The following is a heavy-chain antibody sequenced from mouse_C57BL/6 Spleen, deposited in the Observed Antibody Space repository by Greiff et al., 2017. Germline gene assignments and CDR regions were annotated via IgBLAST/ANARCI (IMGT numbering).Heavy chain of an antibody. CDR2: INPSNGGT. CDR3: ARSKMTTVVARYFDV. J-gene: IGHJ1*03. Sequence: VQLQQPGTELVKPGASVKLSCKASGYTFPSYWMHWVKQRPGQGLEWIGNINPSNGGTNYNEKFKSKATLTVDKSYSTAYMQLSSLTSEDSAVYYWARSKMTTVVARYFDVWGTGTTVTVSS. V-gene: IGHV1-53*01. CDR1: GYTFPSYW. D-gene: IGHD1-1*01.